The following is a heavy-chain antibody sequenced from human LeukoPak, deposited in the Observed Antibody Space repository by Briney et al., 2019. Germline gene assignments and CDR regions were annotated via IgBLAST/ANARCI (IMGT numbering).Heavy chain of an antibody. CDR2: IWYDGSNK. V-gene: IGHV3-33*01. CDR1: GFTFSSYG. D-gene: IGHD4-17*01. CDR3: ARDGHGVPLDY. J-gene: IGHJ4*02. Sequence: GGSLRLSCAASGFTFSSYGMHWVRQAPGKGLEWVAVIWYDGSNKYYADSVKGRFTISRDNSKNTLYLQMNSLRAEDTALYYCARDGHGVPLDYWGQGTLVTVSP.